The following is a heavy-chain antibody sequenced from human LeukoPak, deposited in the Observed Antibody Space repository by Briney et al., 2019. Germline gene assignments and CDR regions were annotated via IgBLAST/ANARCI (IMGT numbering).Heavy chain of an antibody. Sequence: GGSLRLSCAASGFTFSSYWMYWVRQAPGQGLVWVSRVNTDGSSTSYADSVKGRFTISRDSAKNTLYLQLNSLRAEATAVYYFAMCYGGEASYYHYYMDVWGEGTTVTMSS. CDR2: VNTDGSST. D-gene: IGHD3-16*01. CDR1: GFTFSSYW. CDR3: AMCYGGEASYYHYYMDV. J-gene: IGHJ6*03. V-gene: IGHV3-74*01.